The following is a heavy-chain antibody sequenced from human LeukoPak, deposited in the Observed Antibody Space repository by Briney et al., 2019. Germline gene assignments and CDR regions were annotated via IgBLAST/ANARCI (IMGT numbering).Heavy chain of an antibody. CDR2: IWPGDSNT. V-gene: IGHV5-51*01. Sequence: PGESLKISCKGSGCRFTDYWIGWVRQMPGKGLEWMGIIWPGDSNTRYSPSFQGQVTISADRSISTAYLQWNSLKASDTAMYYCARHVTTVTTSWFDPWGQGTLVTVSS. CDR1: GCRFTDYW. CDR3: ARHVTTVTTSWFDP. D-gene: IGHD4-11*01. J-gene: IGHJ5*02.